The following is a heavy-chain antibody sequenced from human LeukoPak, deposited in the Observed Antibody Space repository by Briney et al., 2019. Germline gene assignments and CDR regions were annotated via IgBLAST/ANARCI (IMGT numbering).Heavy chain of an antibody. V-gene: IGHV3-53*01. CDR1: GFTVSSNY. CDR2: IYSGGST. D-gene: IGHD2-21*02. CDR3: ARGALGGDLDY. J-gene: IGHJ4*02. Sequence: GGSLRLSCAASGFTVSSNYRSWGRQAPGKGLEWVSVIYSGGSTYYADSVKGRFTISRDNSKNTLYFQMNSLRAEDTAVYYCARGALGGDLDYWGQGTLVTVSS.